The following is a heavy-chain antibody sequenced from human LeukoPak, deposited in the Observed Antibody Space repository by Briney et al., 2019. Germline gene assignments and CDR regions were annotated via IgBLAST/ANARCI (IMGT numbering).Heavy chain of an antibody. CDR3: ARDHYYVPDY. CDR1: GFSFSTSW. D-gene: IGHD3-10*02. V-gene: IGHV3-74*03. J-gene: IGHJ4*02. Sequence: GGSPRLSCAASGFSFSTSWMHWVRQAPGKGLVWVSRIHSDGIGTTYADSVKGRFTISRDNSKNTLDLQMNNLRAEDTAVYYCARDHYYVPDYWGQGTLVTVSS. CDR2: IHSDGIGT.